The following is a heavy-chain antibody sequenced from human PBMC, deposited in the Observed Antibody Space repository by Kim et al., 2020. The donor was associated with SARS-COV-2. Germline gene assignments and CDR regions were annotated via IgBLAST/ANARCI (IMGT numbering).Heavy chain of an antibody. D-gene: IGHD1-26*01. CDR3: ARQALWELYYSSPPFDY. J-gene: IGHJ4*02. Sequence: GGSLRLSCAASGFTFSSYGMHWVRQAPGKGLEWVAVIWYDGSNKYYADSVKGRFTISRDNSKNTLYLQMNSLRAEDTAVYYCARQALWELYYSSPPFDYWGQGTLVTVSS. CDR2: IWYDGSNK. CDR1: GFTFSSYG. V-gene: IGHV3-33*01.